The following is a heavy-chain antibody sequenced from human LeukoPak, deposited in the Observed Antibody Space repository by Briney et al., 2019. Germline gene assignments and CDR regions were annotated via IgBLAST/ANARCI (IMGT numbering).Heavy chain of an antibody. CDR2: ISSSSSYI. J-gene: IGHJ4*02. V-gene: IGHV3-21*01. Sequence: GGSLRLSCAASGFTFSSYSMNWVRQAPGKGLEWVSSISSSSSYIYYADSVKGRFTISRDNSKNTLYLQMNSLRAEDTAVYYCARDGGGTMIVVETYYFDYWGQGTLVTVSS. CDR1: GFTFSSYS. D-gene: IGHD3-22*01. CDR3: ARDGGGTMIVVETYYFDY.